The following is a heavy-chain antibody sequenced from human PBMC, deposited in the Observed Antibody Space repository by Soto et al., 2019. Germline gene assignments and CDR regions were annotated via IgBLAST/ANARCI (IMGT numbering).Heavy chain of an antibody. CDR3: ATGARYCSGGSCYPDD. V-gene: IGHV1-69*06. D-gene: IGHD2-15*01. J-gene: IGHJ4*02. CDR1: GGTISTNV. CDR2: IMPIFAAP. Sequence: QVQLMQSGAEVKKPGSSVKVSCKASGGTISTNVISWVRQAPGQGLEWMGEIMPIFAAPNNAQKFQGRLTITADKATTTVYMELSSLTSEDTAVYFCATGARYCSGGSCYPDDWGQGTLVIVSS.